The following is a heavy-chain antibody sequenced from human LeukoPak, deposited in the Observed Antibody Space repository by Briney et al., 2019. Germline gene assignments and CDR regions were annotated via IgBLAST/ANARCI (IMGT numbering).Heavy chain of an antibody. D-gene: IGHD3-10*01. J-gene: IGHJ6*02. CDR3: ARDNRSRYGYYYYGMDV. Sequence: ASVKVSCKASGYTFTGYYMHWVRQAPGQGLEWMGWINPNSSGTNYAQKFQGWVTMTRDTSISTAYMELSRLRSDDTAVYYCARDNRSRYGYYYYGMDVWGQGTTVTVSS. CDR2: INPNSSGT. V-gene: IGHV1-2*04. CDR1: GYTFTGYY.